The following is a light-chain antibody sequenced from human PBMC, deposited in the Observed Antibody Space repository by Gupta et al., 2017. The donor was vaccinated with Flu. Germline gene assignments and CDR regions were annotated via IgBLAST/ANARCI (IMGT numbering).Light chain of an antibody. CDR2: ENN. Sequence: QSVLTKPPSVSAAPGQKVTISRSGSSSNIGSNFISWYQQLPRTAPKLLIYENNKRPSGIPDRFSGSKSGASATLGITGLQTGDDADYYCLSWDSSLSAEVFGGGTKLTVL. CDR3: LSWDSSLSAEV. V-gene: IGLV1-51*02. CDR1: SSNIGSNF. J-gene: IGLJ3*02.